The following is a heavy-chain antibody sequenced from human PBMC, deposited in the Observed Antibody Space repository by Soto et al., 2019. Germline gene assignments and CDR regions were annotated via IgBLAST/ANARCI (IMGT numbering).Heavy chain of an antibody. CDR1: GYTFTSYA. CDR3: ARGASPLIDY. Sequence: ASVKVSCKASGYTFTSYAMHWVRQAPGQRLEWMGWVNAGNGNTKYSQKFQGRVTITRDTSASTAYMEVSSLRSEDTAVYYCARGASPLIDYWGQGTLVTVSS. V-gene: IGHV1-3*01. J-gene: IGHJ4*02. CDR2: VNAGNGNT. D-gene: IGHD1-26*01.